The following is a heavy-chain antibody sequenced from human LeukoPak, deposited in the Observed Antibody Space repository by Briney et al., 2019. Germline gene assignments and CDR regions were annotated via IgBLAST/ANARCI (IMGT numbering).Heavy chain of an antibody. CDR2: ISAYNGNT. V-gene: IGHV1-18*01. J-gene: IGHJ6*03. CDR1: GYTFTSYG. D-gene: IGHD3-9*01. Sequence: EASVKVSCKASGYTFTSYGISWVRQAPGQGLEWMGWISAYNGNTNYAQKLQGRVTMTTDTSTSTAYMELRGLRSDDTAVYYCARGPYDILTGFLYYMDVWGKGTTVTVSS. CDR3: ARGPYDILTGFLYYMDV.